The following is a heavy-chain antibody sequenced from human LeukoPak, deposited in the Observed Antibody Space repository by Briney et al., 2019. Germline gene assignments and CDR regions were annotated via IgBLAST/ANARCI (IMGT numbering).Heavy chain of an antibody. J-gene: IGHJ6*03. Sequence: SETLSLTCTVSRGSISSSYWSWIRQPPRRGVYWIGYVSHSGGTNYKPSLKSRVTISVDTSKRQFSLKLSSVAAADTAVYYCARSFDSAYYYMDVWGKGTTVTVS. CDR3: ARSFDSAYYYMDV. D-gene: IGHD3-10*01. CDR1: RGSISSSY. CDR2: VSHSGGT. V-gene: IGHV4-59*08.